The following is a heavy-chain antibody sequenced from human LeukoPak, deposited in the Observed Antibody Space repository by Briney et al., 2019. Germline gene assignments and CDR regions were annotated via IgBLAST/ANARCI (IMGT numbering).Heavy chain of an antibody. CDR3: ARDHDYGPDY. D-gene: IGHD4/OR15-4a*01. Sequence: ASVKVSCKASGYTFTVHYLHWLRQAPGQGLEWMGRIKPDSGATNFAQNFQGRVTMTSDTSINTAYMELSSLTSDDTAMYYCARDHDYGPDYWGQGTLVTVTA. CDR2: IKPDSGAT. V-gene: IGHV1-2*06. CDR1: GYTFTVHY. J-gene: IGHJ4*02.